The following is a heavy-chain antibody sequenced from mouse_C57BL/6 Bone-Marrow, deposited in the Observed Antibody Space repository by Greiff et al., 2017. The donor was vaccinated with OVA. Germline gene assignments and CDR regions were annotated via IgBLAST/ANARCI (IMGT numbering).Heavy chain of an antibody. V-gene: IGHV2-6-1*01. CDR2: IWSDGST. D-gene: IGHD1-1*01. CDR1: GFSLTSYG. Sequence: VKLVESGPGLVAPSQSLSITCTVSGFSLTSYGVHWVRQPPGKGLEWLVVIWSDGSTTYNSALKSRLSISKDNSKSHVFLKTNSLQTDDTATYYCARHETYYGSSSFAYWGQGTLVTVSA. J-gene: IGHJ3*01. CDR3: ARHETYYGSSSFAY.